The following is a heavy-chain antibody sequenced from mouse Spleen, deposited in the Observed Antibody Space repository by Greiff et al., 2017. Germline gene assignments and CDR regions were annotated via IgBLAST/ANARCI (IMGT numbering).Heavy chain of an antibody. D-gene: IGHD4-1*01. CDR1: GYTFTDYY. CDR2: INPNNGGT. CDR3: ARSGDLGRRYFDY. Sequence: EVQLQQSGPELVKPGASVKISCKTSGYTFTDYYMNWVKQSHGKSLEWIGDINPNNGGTSYNQKFKGKATLTVDKSSSTAYMELRSLTSEDSAVYYCARSGDLGRRYFDYRGQGTTLTVSS. V-gene: IGHV1-26*01. J-gene: IGHJ2*01.